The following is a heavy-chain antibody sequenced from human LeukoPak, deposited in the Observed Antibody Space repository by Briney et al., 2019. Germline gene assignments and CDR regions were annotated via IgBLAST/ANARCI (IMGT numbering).Heavy chain of an antibody. D-gene: IGHD2-15*01. CDR1: GGSISSYY. J-gene: IGHJ3*02. CDR3: ARLPGSGHDAFDI. CDR2: IYYSGST. V-gene: IGHV4-59*08. Sequence: WETLSLTCTVSGGSISSYYWSWIRQPPGKGLEWIGNIYYSGSTNYNPSLKSRVTISVDTSKNQFSLKLSSVTAADTAVYYCARLPGSGHDAFDIWGQGTMVTVSS.